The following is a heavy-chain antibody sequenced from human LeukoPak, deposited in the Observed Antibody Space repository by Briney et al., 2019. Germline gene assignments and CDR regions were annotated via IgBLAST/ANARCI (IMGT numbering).Heavy chain of an antibody. J-gene: IGHJ4*02. CDR3: ASFNCSGGSCYVDY. Sequence: SETLSLTCTVSGGSISGYYWSWIRQPPGKGLEWIGYIYYSGSTNYNPSLKSRVTISVDTSKNQFSLKLSSVTAADTAVYYCASFNCSGGSCYVDYWGQGTLVTVSS. CDR2: IYYSGST. V-gene: IGHV4-59*01. D-gene: IGHD2-15*01. CDR1: GGSISGYY.